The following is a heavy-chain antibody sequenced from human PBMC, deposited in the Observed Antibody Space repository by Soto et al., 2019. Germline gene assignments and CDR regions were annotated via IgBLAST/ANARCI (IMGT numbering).Heavy chain of an antibody. V-gene: IGHV4-31*03. CDR3: AREGILTGYRIANWFDP. CDR1: GGSISSGGYY. Sequence: SETLSLTCTVSGGSISSGGYYWSWIRQHPGKGLEWIGYIYYSGSTYYNPSLKSRVTISVDTSKNQFSLKLSSVTAADTAVYYCAREGILTGYRIANWFDPWGQGTLVTVSS. D-gene: IGHD3-9*01. J-gene: IGHJ5*02. CDR2: IYYSGST.